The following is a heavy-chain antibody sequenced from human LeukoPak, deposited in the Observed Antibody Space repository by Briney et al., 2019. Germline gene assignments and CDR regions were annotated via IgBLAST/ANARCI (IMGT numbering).Heavy chain of an antibody. CDR2: IIPIFGTA. CDR3: ARGGDYDILTGYLPSNWFDP. V-gene: IGHV1-69*06. D-gene: IGHD3-9*01. J-gene: IGHJ5*02. CDR1: GGTFSSYA. Sequence: ASVKVSCKASGGTFSSYAISWVRQAPAQGLEWMGGIIPIFGTANYAQKFQGRVTITAEKSTSTAYKELSSLRSEDTAVYYCARGGDYDILTGYLPSNWFDPWGQGTLVTVSS.